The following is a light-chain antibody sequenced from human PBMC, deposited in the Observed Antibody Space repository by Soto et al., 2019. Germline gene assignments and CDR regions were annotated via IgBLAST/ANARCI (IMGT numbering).Light chain of an antibody. V-gene: IGKV3-11*01. CDR3: QQRSNWPRT. CDR2: DAS. Sequence: IVLTQSPSTLSLSPGERATLSCRASQSVSSYLAWYQQKPGQAPRLLIYDASNRATGIPARFSGSGSGTYFTLTISSLEPEDFAVYYCQQRSNWPRTFGQGTKVDIK. J-gene: IGKJ1*01. CDR1: QSVSSY.